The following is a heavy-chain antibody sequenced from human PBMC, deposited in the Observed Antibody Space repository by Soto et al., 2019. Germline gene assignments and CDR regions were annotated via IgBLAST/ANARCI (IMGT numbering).Heavy chain of an antibody. D-gene: IGHD5-18*01. V-gene: IGHV3-30-3*01. Sequence: QVQLVESGGGVVQPGRSLRLSCAASGFTFSSYAMHWVRQAPGKGLEWVAVISYDGSNKYYADSVKGRFTISRDNSKNTLYLQMNSLRAEDTAVYYCATQRGYSYGGTDYWGQGTLVTVSS. CDR3: ATQRGYSYGGTDY. CDR2: ISYDGSNK. CDR1: GFTFSSYA. J-gene: IGHJ4*02.